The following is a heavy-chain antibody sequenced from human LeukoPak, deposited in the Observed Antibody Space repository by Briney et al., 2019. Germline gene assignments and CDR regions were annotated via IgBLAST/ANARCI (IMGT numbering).Heavy chain of an antibody. D-gene: IGHD6-13*01. V-gene: IGHV4-39*01. CDR2: IYYSGST. Sequence: SQTLSLTCTVSGDSITNGGSISNGGHYWSWIRQPPGKGLEWIGSIYYSGSTYYNPSLKSRVTISVDTSKNQFSLKLSSVTAADTAVYYCARHPGYSSSWDFYFDYWGQGTLVTVSS. J-gene: IGHJ4*02. CDR1: GDSITNGGSISNGGHY. CDR3: ARHPGYSSSWDFYFDY.